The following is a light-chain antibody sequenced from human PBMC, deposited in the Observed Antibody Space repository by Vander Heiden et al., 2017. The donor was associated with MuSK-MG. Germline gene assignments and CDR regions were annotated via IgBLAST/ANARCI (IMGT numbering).Light chain of an antibody. Sequence: EIVLTQSPATLSLSPGERATLSCRASHSVSSNLAWYQQKPGQAPRLLIYDASNRATGIPARFSGSGSGTDFTLTISSLEPEDFAVYYCQQRSNWLSTFGQGTKLEIK. J-gene: IGKJ2*01. CDR2: DAS. CDR1: HSVSSN. CDR3: QQRSNWLST. V-gene: IGKV3-11*01.